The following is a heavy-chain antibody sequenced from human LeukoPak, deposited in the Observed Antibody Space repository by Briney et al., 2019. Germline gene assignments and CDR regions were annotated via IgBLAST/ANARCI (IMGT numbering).Heavy chain of an antibody. CDR2: ISSSSSYI. CDR3: ARDNTWDDIDY. Sequence: PGGSLRHSCAASGFTFSSYSMTWVRQAPGKGLEWVSSISSSSSYIYYADSLKGRFTISRDNAKNSLYLQMNSLRAEDTAVYYCARDNTWDDIDYWGQGTLVTVSS. D-gene: IGHD3-9*01. J-gene: IGHJ4*02. CDR1: GFTFSSYS. V-gene: IGHV3-21*01.